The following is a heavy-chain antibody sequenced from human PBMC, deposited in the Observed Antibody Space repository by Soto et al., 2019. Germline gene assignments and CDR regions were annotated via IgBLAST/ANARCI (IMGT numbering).Heavy chain of an antibody. V-gene: IGHV4-39*01. D-gene: IGHD4-17*01. CDR1: GGSIGGSTKY. CDR3: ARNGDYGAYLDDFDN. Sequence: PSETLSLTCAVSGGSIGGSTKYWGWIRQPPGKGLEWIGSIYYSGTTYYNPSLKSRVTMSVDTPKNQFSLKLTSVTAADTAVYYCARNGDYGAYLDDFDNWGQGILVTVSS. CDR2: IYYSGTT. J-gene: IGHJ4*02.